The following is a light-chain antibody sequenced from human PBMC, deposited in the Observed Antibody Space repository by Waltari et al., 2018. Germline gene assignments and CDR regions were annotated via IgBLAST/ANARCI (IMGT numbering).Light chain of an antibody. CDR2: GAS. V-gene: IGKV4-1*01. CDR1: QSLLYTSTNKNY. CDR3: LQYYTFPRT. Sequence: DIVMTQSPDSLAVSLGERATINCKSSQSLLYTSTNKNYLSWYQQKPGQPPKLLIYGASTRESGVPDRFSGSESGTDFTLTISSLQAEDVAVYYCLQYYTFPRTFGGGTKVEI. J-gene: IGKJ4*01.